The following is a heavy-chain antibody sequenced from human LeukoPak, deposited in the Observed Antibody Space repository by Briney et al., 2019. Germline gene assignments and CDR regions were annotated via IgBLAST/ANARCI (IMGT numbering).Heavy chain of an antibody. V-gene: IGHV6-1*01. CDR1: GDSVSSNSAA. J-gene: IGHJ4*02. CDR2: TYYRSKWYN. D-gene: IGHD1-1*01. Sequence: SQTLSLTCAISGDSVSSNSAAWNWIRQSPSRGLEWLGRTYYRSKWYNDYAVSVKNRITINPDTSKNQFSLQLNSVTPEDTAVYYCARATANWKEFYFDYWGQGTLVTVSS. CDR3: ARATANWKEFYFDY.